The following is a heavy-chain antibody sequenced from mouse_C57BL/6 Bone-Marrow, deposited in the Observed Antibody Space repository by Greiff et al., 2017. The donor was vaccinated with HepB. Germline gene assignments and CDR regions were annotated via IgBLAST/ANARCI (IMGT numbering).Heavy chain of an antibody. Sequence: QVQLQQSGPELVKPGASVKISCKASGYAFSSSWMNWVKQRPGKGLEWIGRIYPGDGDTNYNGKFKGKATLTADKSSSTAYIQLSSLTSEDSAVYFCARRGDGNSLFAYWGQGTLVTVSA. J-gene: IGHJ3*01. D-gene: IGHD2-1*01. CDR1: GYAFSSSW. CDR2: IYPGDGDT. V-gene: IGHV1-82*01. CDR3: ARRGDGNSLFAY.